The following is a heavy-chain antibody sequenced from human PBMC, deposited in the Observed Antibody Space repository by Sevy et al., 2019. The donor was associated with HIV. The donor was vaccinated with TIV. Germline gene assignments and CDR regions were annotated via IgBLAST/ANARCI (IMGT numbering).Heavy chain of an antibody. CDR1: GFTLNSYW. V-gene: IGHV3-7*01. CDR2: IKQDGSVK. D-gene: IGHD6-13*01. J-gene: IGHJ4*02. Sequence: GGSLRLSCVASGFTLNSYWMSWVRQAPGKGLEWVANIKQDGSVKYYVDSVKGRFTISRDKARNLLYLQSNSLRVENTALYYCVRAIAADGSFWGQGTLVTVSS. CDR3: VRAIAADGSF.